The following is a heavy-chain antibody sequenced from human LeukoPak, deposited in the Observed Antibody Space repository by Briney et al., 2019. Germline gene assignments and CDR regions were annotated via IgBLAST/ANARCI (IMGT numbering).Heavy chain of an antibody. CDR1: GGSISSYY. V-gene: IGHV4-59*01. CDR3: ARGLVAAGTDY. J-gene: IGHJ4*02. CDR2: IHYSGSS. D-gene: IGHD6-13*01. Sequence: YPSETLSLTCTVSGGSISSYYWTWIRQPPGKGLEWIGYIHYSGSSRSHPSLNSRVTMSVDTSKSQFSLKLTSVTAADTAVYYCARGLVAAGTDYWGQGTLVTVSS.